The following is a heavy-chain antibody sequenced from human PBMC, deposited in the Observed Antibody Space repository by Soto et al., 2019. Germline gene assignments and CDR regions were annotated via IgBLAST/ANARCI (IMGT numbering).Heavy chain of an antibody. Sequence: PVGSLRLSCAASGFTFSSYAMHWVRQAPGKGLEWVAVISYDGSNKYYADSVKGRFTISRDNSKNTLYLQMNSLRAEDTAVYYCARVLHYGSGSYYNRKNYYYYYGMDVWGQGTTVTVSS. J-gene: IGHJ6*02. CDR3: ARVLHYGSGSYYNRKNYYYYYGMDV. V-gene: IGHV3-30-3*01. CDR1: GFTFSSYA. CDR2: ISYDGSNK. D-gene: IGHD3-10*01.